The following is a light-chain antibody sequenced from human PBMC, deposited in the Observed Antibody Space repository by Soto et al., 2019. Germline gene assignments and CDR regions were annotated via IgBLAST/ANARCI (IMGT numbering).Light chain of an antibody. CDR2: DAS. CDR1: QDISNY. V-gene: IGKV1-33*01. Sequence: DLQMPQSPSSLSASVGDRVTITCQASQDISNYLNWYQQKPGKAPKLLIYDASNLETGVPSRFSGSGSGTDFTFTISSLRPADIATYYCQQYDNLPFTFGGGTKVEIK. J-gene: IGKJ4*01. CDR3: QQYDNLPFT.